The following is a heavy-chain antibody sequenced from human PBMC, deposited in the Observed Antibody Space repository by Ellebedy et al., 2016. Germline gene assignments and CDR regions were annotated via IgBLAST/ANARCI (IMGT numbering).Heavy chain of an antibody. D-gene: IGHD3-10*01. V-gene: IGHV3-30*14. CDR2: ISYDGSNK. CDR3: ARARDYYGSGSLWHGMDV. Sequence: GESLKISCAASGFTFSDYYMSWIRQAPGKGLEWVAVISYDGSNKYYADSVKGRFTISRDNSKKTLYLQMNSLRAEETAVYYCARARDYYGSGSLWHGMDVWGQGTTVTVSS. CDR1: GFTFSDYY. J-gene: IGHJ6*02.